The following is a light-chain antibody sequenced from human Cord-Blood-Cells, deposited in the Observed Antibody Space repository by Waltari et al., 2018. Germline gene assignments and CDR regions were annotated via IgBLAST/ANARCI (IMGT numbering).Light chain of an antibody. CDR3: NSRDSSGNHVV. J-gene: IGLJ2*01. Sequence: SSELNQDPAVSVALGQTVRIPCHGDSPRRYYASWYQQKPGQAPVLVIYGKNNRPPGIPDRFSGSSSGNTASLTITGAQAEDEADYYCNSRDSSGNHVVFGGGTKLTVL. V-gene: IGLV3-19*01. CDR1: SPRRYY. CDR2: GKN.